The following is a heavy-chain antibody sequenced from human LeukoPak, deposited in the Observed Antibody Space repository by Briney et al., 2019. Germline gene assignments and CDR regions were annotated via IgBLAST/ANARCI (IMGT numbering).Heavy chain of an antibody. Sequence: ASVKVSCKASGYTFTGYYMHWVRQAPGQGLERMGWIKADSGGTNYAQRFQGRVTMTRDTSISTAYMDLSRLRSDDTAVYHCATSGYPYNAFDIWGQGTMVTVSS. CDR2: IKADSGGT. V-gene: IGHV1-2*02. D-gene: IGHD3-22*01. CDR3: ATSGYPYNAFDI. CDR1: GYTFTGYY. J-gene: IGHJ3*02.